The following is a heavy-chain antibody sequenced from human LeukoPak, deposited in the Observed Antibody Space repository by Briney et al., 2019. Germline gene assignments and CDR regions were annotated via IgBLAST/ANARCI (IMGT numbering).Heavy chain of an antibody. Sequence: ASVKVSCKASGYTFTSYGISWVRRAPGQGLEWMGWISAYNGNTNYAQKLQGRVTMTTDTSTSTAYMELRSLRSDDTAVYYCARDSYYDSSGYNGYWGQGTLVTVSS. CDR2: ISAYNGNT. D-gene: IGHD3-22*01. CDR1: GYTFTSYG. CDR3: ARDSYYDSSGYNGY. J-gene: IGHJ4*02. V-gene: IGHV1-18*01.